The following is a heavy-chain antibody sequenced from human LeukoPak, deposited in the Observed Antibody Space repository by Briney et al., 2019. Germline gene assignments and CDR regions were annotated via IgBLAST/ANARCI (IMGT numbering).Heavy chain of an antibody. J-gene: IGHJ4*02. Sequence: PGGSLRLSCAGTGYTFGSAWMHWVRQAPGKGLVWVSRINSDGSSTRYADSVRGRFTISRDNAKNTLYLQMNSLRADNTAVYYCARDWYYAIDYWGQGTLVTVSS. V-gene: IGHV3-74*01. CDR2: INSDGSST. CDR3: ARDWYYAIDY. CDR1: GYTFGSAW. D-gene: IGHD2-2*01.